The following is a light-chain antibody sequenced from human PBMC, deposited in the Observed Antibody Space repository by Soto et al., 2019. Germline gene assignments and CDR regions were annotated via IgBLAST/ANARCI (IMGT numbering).Light chain of an antibody. J-gene: IGKJ1*01. CDR2: AAS. CDR3: QKYDSVPT. V-gene: IGKV1-27*01. Sequence: IQMTQSPSSLSASVGDTVTITCRPSQGIGRSLAWYQQKPGTVPKVLIHAASTLQSGVSSRFSGSGSGTYFTLTISSLQPEDGATYYCQKYDSVPTFGPGTKVEI. CDR1: QGIGRS.